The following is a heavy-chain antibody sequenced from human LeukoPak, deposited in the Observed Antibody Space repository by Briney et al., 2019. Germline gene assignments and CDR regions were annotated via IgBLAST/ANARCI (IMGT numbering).Heavy chain of an antibody. CDR2: IIPIFGTA. Sequence: SVKVSCKASGGTFSSYAISWVRQAPGQGLEWMGGIIPIFGTANYAQKFQGRVTITADESTSTAYMELSSLRSEDTAVYYCARDVLSGPDYYYYGMDVWGQGTTVTVSS. D-gene: IGHD3-10*01. CDR1: GGTFSSYA. J-gene: IGHJ6*02. V-gene: IGHV1-69*01. CDR3: ARDVLSGPDYYYYGMDV.